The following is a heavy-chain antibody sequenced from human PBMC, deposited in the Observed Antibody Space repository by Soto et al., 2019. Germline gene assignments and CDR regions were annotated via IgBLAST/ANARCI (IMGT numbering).Heavy chain of an antibody. CDR1: GFSFSTSGVS. CDR3: AHRPPAGLNSSWTYAY. D-gene: IGHD6-13*01. J-gene: IGHJ4*02. Sequence: QITLKESGPALVKPTQTLTLTCTFSGFSFSTSGVSVAWIRQPPGKALEWLALIYWNDDNRYSPSLKLRLTITTDTSNKQVVLRMTDMAPGDTATYYCAHRPPAGLNSSWTYAYWGQGILITVSS. CDR2: IYWNDDN. V-gene: IGHV2-5*01.